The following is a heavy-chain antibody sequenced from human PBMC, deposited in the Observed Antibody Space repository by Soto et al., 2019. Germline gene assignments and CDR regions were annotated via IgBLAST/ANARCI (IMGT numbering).Heavy chain of an antibody. CDR2: IDPGDTYA. Sequence: GESLKISCTGFGYTFTTFWISWVRQMPGKGLGWMGRIDPGDTYATYSPAFQGHVTISADKATSTAYLQWSNLKASDTAMYFCARIYCTTTTCDSWFDPWGQGTLVTVSS. CDR3: ARIYCTTTTCDSWFDP. J-gene: IGHJ5*02. D-gene: IGHD2-2*01. V-gene: IGHV5-10-1*01. CDR1: GYTFTTFW.